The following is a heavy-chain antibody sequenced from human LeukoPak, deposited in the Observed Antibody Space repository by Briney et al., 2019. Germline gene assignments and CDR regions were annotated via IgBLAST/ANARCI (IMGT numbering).Heavy chain of an antibody. D-gene: IGHD1-1*01. CDR2: IKSKTDGGTT. V-gene: IGHV3-15*01. Sequence: GGSLRLSCAASGFTFSNAWMSWVRQAPGKGLEWVGRIKSKTDGGTTDYAAPVKGRFTISRDDSKNTLYLQMNSLKTEDTAVYYCTTSAPKIDWNDYFDYWGQGTLVTVSS. J-gene: IGHJ4*02. CDR1: GFTFSNAW. CDR3: TTSAPKIDWNDYFDY.